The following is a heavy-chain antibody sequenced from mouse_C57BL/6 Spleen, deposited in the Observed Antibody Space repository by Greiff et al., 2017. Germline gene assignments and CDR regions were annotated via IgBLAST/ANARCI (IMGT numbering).Heavy chain of an antibody. D-gene: IGHD1-1*01. J-gene: IGHJ4*01. CDR2: IWSDGST. CDR1: GFSLTSYG. CDR3: ARHHYYGSLYAMDY. V-gene: IGHV2-6-1*01. Sequence: QVQLKESGPGLVAPSQSLSITCTVSGFSLTSYGVHWVRQPPGKGLEWLVVIWSDGSTTYNSALKSRLSISKDNSKSQVFLKMNSLQTDDTAMYYCARHHYYGSLYAMDYWGQGTSVTVSS.